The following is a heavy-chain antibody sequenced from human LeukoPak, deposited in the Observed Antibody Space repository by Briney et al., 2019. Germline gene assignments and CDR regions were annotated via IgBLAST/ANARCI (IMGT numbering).Heavy chain of an antibody. CDR2: INWNGGST. Sequence: GGSLRLSCVASGFTFDDYGMSWVRQAPGKGLEWVSGINWNGGSTGYADSVKGRFTISRDNAKNSLYLQMNSLRAEDTALYYCARGPVLRFLEWFTYWGQGTLVTVSS. J-gene: IGHJ4*02. CDR3: ARGPVLRFLEWFTY. CDR1: GFTFDDYG. D-gene: IGHD3-3*01. V-gene: IGHV3-20*04.